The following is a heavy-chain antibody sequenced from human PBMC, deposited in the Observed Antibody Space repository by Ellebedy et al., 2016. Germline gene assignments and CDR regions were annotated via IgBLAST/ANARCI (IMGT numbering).Heavy chain of an antibody. CDR1: GFSFSNAW. CDR3: TRIAAAGREPRGY. J-gene: IGHJ4*02. CDR2: IKSKTDGGTT. Sequence: GGSLRLXXAASGFSFSNAWMSWVRQAPGKGLEWVGRIKSKTDGGTTDYAAPVKGRFTISRDDSKNTLSLQMNSLRTEDTAVYYCTRIAAAGREPRGYWGQGTLVTVSS. V-gene: IGHV3-15*01. D-gene: IGHD6-13*01.